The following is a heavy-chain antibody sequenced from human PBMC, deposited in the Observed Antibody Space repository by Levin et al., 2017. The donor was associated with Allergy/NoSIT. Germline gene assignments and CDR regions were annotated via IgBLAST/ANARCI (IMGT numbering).Heavy chain of an antibody. D-gene: IGHD3-9*01. J-gene: IGHJ6*03. CDR3: ARDRSYDILTGRWYYYYYMDV. Sequence: ASVKVSCKASGYTFTSYYMHWVRQAPGQGLEWMGIINPSGGSTSYAQKFQGRVTMTRDTSTSTVYMELSSLRSEDTAVYYCARDRSYDILTGRWYYYYYMDVWGKGTTVTVSS. CDR1: GYTFTSYY. CDR2: INPSGGST. V-gene: IGHV1-46*01.